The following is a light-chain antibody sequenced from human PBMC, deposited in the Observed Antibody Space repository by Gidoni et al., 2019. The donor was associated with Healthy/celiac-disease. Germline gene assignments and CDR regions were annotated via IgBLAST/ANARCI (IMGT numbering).Light chain of an antibody. CDR2: DAS. V-gene: IGKV3-11*01. CDR1: QSVSSY. CDR3: QQRSNWPPIFT. J-gene: IGKJ3*01. Sequence: EIVLTQSPATLSLSPGERATLYCRASQSVSSYLAWYQQKPGQAPRLLIYDASNRATGIPARFSGSGSGTDFTLTISSLEPEDFAVYYCQQRSNWPPIFTFGPXTKVDIK.